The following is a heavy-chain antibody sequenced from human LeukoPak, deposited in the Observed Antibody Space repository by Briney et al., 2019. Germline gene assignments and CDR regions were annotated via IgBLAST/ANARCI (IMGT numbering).Heavy chain of an antibody. Sequence: PSETLSLTCAVYGGSFSGYYWSWIRQPPGKGLEWVGEINHSGSTKYNPSLKSRVTISVDTSKNQFSLKLSSVTAADTAVYHCARNYDFWSGYYHMGVWGKGTTVTVSS. D-gene: IGHD3-3*01. CDR3: ARNYDFWSGYYHMGV. J-gene: IGHJ6*03. CDR2: INHSGST. CDR1: GGSFSGYY. V-gene: IGHV4-34*01.